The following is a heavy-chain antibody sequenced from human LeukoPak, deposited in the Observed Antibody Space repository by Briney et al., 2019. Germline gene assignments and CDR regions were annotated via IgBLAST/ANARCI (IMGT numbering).Heavy chain of an antibody. CDR2: INPNSGGT. J-gene: IGHJ2*01. CDR3: ARGKSATAPDSNWYLDL. V-gene: IGHV1-2*02. CDR1: GYY. D-gene: IGHD6-13*01. Sequence: ASVKVSCKASGYYMHWVRQAPGQGLEWMGWINPNSGGTKYAQKFQGRVTMTRDTSISTAYMELSRLRSDDTAVYYCARGKSATAPDSNWYLDLWGRSTLVTVSS.